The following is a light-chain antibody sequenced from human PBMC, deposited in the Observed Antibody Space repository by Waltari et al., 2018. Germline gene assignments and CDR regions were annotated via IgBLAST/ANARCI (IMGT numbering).Light chain of an antibody. V-gene: IGKV3-20*01. J-gene: IGKJ1*01. CDR1: QSVTRA. CDR2: GAS. Sequence: EIVCRQSPGTLSLCPGESDTLSCRTSQSVTRALAWYQQKPGQAPRLLIYGASNRATGIPDRFSGSGSGTDFSLTISSLEPEDFAVYYCQHYLRLPVTFGQGTKVEVK. CDR3: QHYLRLPVT.